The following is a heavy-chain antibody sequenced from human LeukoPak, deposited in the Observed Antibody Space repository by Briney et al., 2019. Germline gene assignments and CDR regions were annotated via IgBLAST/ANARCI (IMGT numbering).Heavy chain of an antibody. D-gene: IGHD3-3*01. Sequence: GGSLRLSCAASGFTFSDYYMSWIRQAPGKGLEWVSYISSSSSYTNYADSVKGRFTISRDNAKNSLYLQMNSLRAEDTAVYYCAKEQKPMYYDFWSGTYYYYGMDVWGQGTTVTVSS. J-gene: IGHJ6*02. V-gene: IGHV3-11*06. CDR2: ISSSSSYT. CDR3: AKEQKPMYYDFWSGTYYYYGMDV. CDR1: GFTFSDYY.